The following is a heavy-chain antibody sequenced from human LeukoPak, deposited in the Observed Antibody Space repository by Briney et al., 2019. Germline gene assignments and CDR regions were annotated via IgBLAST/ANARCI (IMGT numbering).Heavy chain of an antibody. D-gene: IGHD6-13*01. V-gene: IGHV3-48*01. Sequence: PGGSLRLSCAASGFTFSSYSMYWVRQAPGKGLEWVSYISSSSSTIYYADSVKGRFTISRDNAKNSLYLQMNSLRAEDTAVYYCAREGEGQQLVGPGAFDIWGQGTMVTVSS. CDR2: ISSSSSTI. J-gene: IGHJ3*02. CDR1: GFTFSSYS. CDR3: AREGEGQQLVGPGAFDI.